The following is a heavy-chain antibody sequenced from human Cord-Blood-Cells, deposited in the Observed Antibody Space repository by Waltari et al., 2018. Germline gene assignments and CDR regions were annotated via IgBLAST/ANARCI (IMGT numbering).Heavy chain of an antibody. J-gene: IGHJ3*02. V-gene: IGHV3-9*01. CDR2: ISWNSGSI. D-gene: IGHD6-6*01. CDR3: AKEYSSSDDAFDI. CDR1: GFTFDDYA. Sequence: EVQLVESGGGLVQPGRSLRLSCAASGFTFDDYAMHWVRPAPGKGLEWVSGISWNSGSIDYADSVKGRFTISRDNAKNSLYLQMNSLRAEDTALYYCAKEYSSSDDAFDIWGQGTMVTVSS.